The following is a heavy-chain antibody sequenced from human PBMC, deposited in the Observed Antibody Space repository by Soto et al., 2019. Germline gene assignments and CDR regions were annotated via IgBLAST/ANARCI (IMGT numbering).Heavy chain of an antibody. J-gene: IGHJ5*02. V-gene: IGHV4-59*08. CDR3: ARIALGSWQGGWFDP. CDR1: GGSISSYY. D-gene: IGHD6-13*01. Sequence: SETLSLTCTVSGGSISSYYWSWIRQPPGKGLEWIGFIYYSGSTNYNPSLKSRVTISLDTSKNQFSLKLSSVTAADTAVYYCARIALGSWQGGWFDPWGQGTLVTVSS. CDR2: IYYSGST.